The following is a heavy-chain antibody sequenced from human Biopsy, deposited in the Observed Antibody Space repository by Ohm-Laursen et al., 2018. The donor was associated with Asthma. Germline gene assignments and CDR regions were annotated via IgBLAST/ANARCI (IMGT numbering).Heavy chain of an antibody. Sequence: SLRLSCTSSGFTFSDYYMSWIRQAPGKGLEWISYINGKSNSLEYADSVKGRFTISRDNAKNSLYLQMNSQRAEDTAVYYCARDSYSSGLYDDFESWGQGTLVTVSS. CDR3: ARDSYSSGLYDDFES. V-gene: IGHV3-11*01. CDR2: INGKSNSL. J-gene: IGHJ4*02. D-gene: IGHD6-19*01. CDR1: GFTFSDYY.